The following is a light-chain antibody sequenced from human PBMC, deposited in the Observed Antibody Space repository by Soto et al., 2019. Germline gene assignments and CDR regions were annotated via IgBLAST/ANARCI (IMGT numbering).Light chain of an antibody. CDR2: DVS. V-gene: IGLV2-14*03. J-gene: IGLJ1*01. CDR3: SSYTSTNTVYV. CDR1: SSDVGGYNY. Sequence: QSALTQPASVSGSPGQSITISCTGTSSDVGGYNYVSWYQQHPAKAPKLMISDVSKRPSGVSNRFSGSKSGNTASLTISGLQAEDEADYYCSSYTSTNTVYVFGTGTKVTVL.